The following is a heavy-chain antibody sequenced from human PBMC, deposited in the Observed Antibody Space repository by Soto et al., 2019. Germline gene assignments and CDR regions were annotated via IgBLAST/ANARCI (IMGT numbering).Heavy chain of an antibody. CDR2: ISGSGGST. CDR1: GFTFSSYA. CDR3: AKGRISMGIVGASGLEFDY. Sequence: GGSLRLSCAASGFTFSSYAMSWVRQAPGKGLEWVSAISGSGGSTYYADSVKGRFTISRDNSKNTLYLQMNSLRAEDTAVYYCAKGRISMGIVGASGLEFDYWGQGTLVTVSS. V-gene: IGHV3-23*01. D-gene: IGHD1-26*01. J-gene: IGHJ4*02.